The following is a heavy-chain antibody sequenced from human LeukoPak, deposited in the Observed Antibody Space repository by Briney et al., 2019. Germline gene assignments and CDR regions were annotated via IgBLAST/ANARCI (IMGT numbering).Heavy chain of an antibody. Sequence: RGSLTLSWASSGFTFTRLAVLWLTQSSGKGLEWVGHIDKKDNLYATAYAESVKGRITISRDDSKDTAFLHMDSLATEVSALYYCARDRASYNWVAPWGQGTLVTVSS. CDR3: ARDRASYNWVAP. CDR2: IDKKDNLYAT. J-gene: IGHJ5*02. V-gene: IGHV3-73*01. D-gene: IGHD5/OR15-5a*01. CDR1: GFTFTRLA.